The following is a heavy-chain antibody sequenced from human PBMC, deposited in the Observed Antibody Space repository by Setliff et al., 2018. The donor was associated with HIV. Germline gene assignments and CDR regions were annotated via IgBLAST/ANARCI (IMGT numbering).Heavy chain of an antibody. CDR2: IIPMFGTT. CDR3: ARVAEMATIWYNYFYMDV. D-gene: IGHD5-12*01. CDR1: VGTFRSYG. V-gene: IGHV1-69*13. Sequence: ASVKVSCKASVGTFRSYGISWVRQATGQGPEWMAGIIPMFGTTNYAQKFQGRVTITADESTSTAYMELSSLRSDDTAVYYCARVAEMATIWYNYFYMDVWGQGTTVTVSS. J-gene: IGHJ6*03.